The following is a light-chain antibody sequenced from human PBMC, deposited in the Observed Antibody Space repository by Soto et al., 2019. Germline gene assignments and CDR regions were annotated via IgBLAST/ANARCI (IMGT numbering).Light chain of an antibody. CDR1: QSVNLN. CDR3: HQYNSWHRGT. V-gene: IGKV3-15*01. Sequence: EIMMTQSPGTLSVSPGEGATLSCTASQSVNLNLAWYQQKPGQPPRLLMYGASNRATGIPVRFRGSGSGTDFTLTISSLQSEDSAVYSSHQYNSWHRGTFGPGTKVEIK. CDR2: GAS. J-gene: IGKJ3*01.